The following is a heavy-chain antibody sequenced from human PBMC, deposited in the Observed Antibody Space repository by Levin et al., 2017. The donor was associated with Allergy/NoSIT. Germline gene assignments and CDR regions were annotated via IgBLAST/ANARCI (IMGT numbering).Heavy chain of an antibody. V-gene: IGHV3-7*01. CDR3: ARERRGQRYSGSYDY. Sequence: PGGSLRLSCAASGFTFSSYWMSWVRQAPGKGLEWVANIKQDGSEKYYVDSVKGRFTISRDNAKNSLYLQMNSLRAEDTAVYYCARERRGQRYSGSYDYWGQGTLVTVSS. CDR1: GFTFSSYW. CDR2: IKQDGSEK. D-gene: IGHD1-26*01. J-gene: IGHJ4*02.